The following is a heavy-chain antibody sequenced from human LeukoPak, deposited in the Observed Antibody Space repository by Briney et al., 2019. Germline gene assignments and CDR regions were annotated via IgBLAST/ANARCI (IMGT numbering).Heavy chain of an antibody. Sequence: GGSLRLSCAASGFTFSSYAMSWVRQAPGKGLEWVAVISYDGSNKYYADSVKGRFTTSRDNSKNTLYLQMNSLRAEDTAVYYCAEDQGYYGSGSYKEYFQHWGQGTLVTVSS. CDR2: ISYDGSNK. CDR1: GFTFSSYA. V-gene: IGHV3-30*18. CDR3: AEDQGYYGSGSYKEYFQH. D-gene: IGHD3-10*01. J-gene: IGHJ1*01.